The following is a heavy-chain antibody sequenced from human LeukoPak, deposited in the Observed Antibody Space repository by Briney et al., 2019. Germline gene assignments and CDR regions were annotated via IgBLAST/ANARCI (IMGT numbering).Heavy chain of an antibody. CDR2: FSGSGGST. V-gene: IGHV3-23*01. J-gene: IGHJ4*02. CDR1: GFTFSSYA. CDR3: VDYCSSTSCYIDY. Sequence: GGSLRLSCAASGFTFSSYAMSWVRQAPGKGLEWVSAFSGSGGSTYYADSVKGRFTISRDNSKNTLYLQMNSLRAEDTAVYYCVDYCSSTSCYIDYWGQGTLVTVSS. D-gene: IGHD2-2*01.